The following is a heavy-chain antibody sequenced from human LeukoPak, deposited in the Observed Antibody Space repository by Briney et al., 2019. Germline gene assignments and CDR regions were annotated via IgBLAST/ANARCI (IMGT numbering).Heavy chain of an antibody. J-gene: IGHJ5*02. V-gene: IGHV4-39*01. CDR2: IYYSGTT. CDR3: ARRVTSNWFDP. CDR1: GGSISSRSYH. Sequence: SETLSLTCTVSGGSISSRSYHWGWMRQPPGKGLECIGTIYYSGTTYYNPSLKSRVTISVDTSKNQFSLKLSSLTAADTAVYYCARRVTSNWFDPWGQGTLVTVSS. D-gene: IGHD2-21*02.